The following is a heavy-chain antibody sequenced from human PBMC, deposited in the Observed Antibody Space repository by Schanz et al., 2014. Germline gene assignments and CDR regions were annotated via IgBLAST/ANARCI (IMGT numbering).Heavy chain of an antibody. D-gene: IGHD1-7*01. CDR1: GFTVSDHS. J-gene: IGHJ4*02. CDR2: VRNRRNSDII. CDR3: FSMHYGNSVY. V-gene: IGHV3-72*01. Sequence: EVQLVESGGGLVQPGGSLRLSCAVSGFTVSDHSMDWVRQAPGKGLEWLGRVRNRRNSDIIEYAASVEGRFTISRDESKNSVYLQMNSLQTDDTAVYYCFSMHYGNSVYWGQGTLVTVSS.